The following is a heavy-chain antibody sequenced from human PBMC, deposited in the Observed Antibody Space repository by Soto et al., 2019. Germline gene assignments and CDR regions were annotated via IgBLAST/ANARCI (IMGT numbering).Heavy chain of an antibody. Sequence: QVQLVQSGAEVKKPGASVKVSCKASGYTFTGYYMHWVRQAPGQGLEWMGWINPNSGGTNYAQKFQGWVTMTSDTSISTAYMELSRLRSDDTAVYYCARAAGYSYGSLYYYYGMDVWGQGTTVTVSS. V-gene: IGHV1-2*04. CDR1: GYTFTGYY. CDR2: INPNSGGT. CDR3: ARAAGYSYGSLYYYYGMDV. D-gene: IGHD5-18*01. J-gene: IGHJ6*02.